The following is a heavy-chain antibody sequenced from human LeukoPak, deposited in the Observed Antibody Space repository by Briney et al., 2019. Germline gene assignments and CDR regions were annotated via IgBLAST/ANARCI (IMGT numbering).Heavy chain of an antibody. J-gene: IGHJ4*02. V-gene: IGHV4-4*07. Sequence: SETLSLTCTVSGGSISSYYWSWIRQPAGKGLEWIGRIYTSGSTNYNPSLKSRVTISVDTSKNQFSLKLSSVTAADTAVYYCATGLQSSWYRPFFDYWGQGTLVTVSS. CDR1: GGSISSYY. D-gene: IGHD6-13*01. CDR3: ATGLQSSWYRPFFDY. CDR2: IYTSGST.